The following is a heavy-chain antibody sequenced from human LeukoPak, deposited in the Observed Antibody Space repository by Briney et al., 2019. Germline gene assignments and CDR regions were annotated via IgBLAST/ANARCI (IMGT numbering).Heavy chain of an antibody. D-gene: IGHD4-17*01. CDR3: AKRPSDYGDYVSYFDY. Sequence: GGSLRLSCVASGFSFTNYAMSWVRQAPGKGLEWVGVISDDGRRKDYADSVKGRFTISRDNSKDTLYLQMNSLRAEDTAVYYCAKRPSDYGDYVSYFDYWGQGTLVTVSS. J-gene: IGHJ4*02. CDR2: ISDDGRRK. CDR1: GFSFTNYA. V-gene: IGHV3-30*18.